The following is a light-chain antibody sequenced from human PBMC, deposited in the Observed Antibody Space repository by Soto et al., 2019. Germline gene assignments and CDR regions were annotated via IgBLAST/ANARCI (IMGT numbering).Light chain of an antibody. CDR1: PSVSSN. CDR3: HQYNSWPPLT. CDR2: GAS. Sequence: EIVMPQSPATLSVSPGERATLSCRASPSVSSNLAWYQQNPGQAPRLLIYGASTRATGLPARFRGRGSGTEFTLTISSLKSEDSAVYYCHQYNSWPPLTFGGGTNVEIK. V-gene: IGKV3-15*01. J-gene: IGKJ4*01.